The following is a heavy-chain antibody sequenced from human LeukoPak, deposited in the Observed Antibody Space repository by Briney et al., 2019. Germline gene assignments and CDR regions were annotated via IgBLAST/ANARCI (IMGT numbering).Heavy chain of an antibody. CDR2: IYYSGST. Sequence: SETLSLTCTVSGGSISRSSYYWGWIRQPPGKGLEWIGSIYYSGSTYYNPSLKSRVTISVDTSKNQFSLKLSSVTAADTAVYYCARAVWQQLNSNWFDPWGQGTLVTVSS. CDR1: GGSISRSSYY. D-gene: IGHD6-13*01. CDR3: ARAVWQQLNSNWFDP. V-gene: IGHV4-39*07. J-gene: IGHJ5*02.